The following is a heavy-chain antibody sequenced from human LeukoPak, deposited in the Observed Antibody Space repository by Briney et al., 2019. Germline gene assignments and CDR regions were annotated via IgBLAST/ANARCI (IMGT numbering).Heavy chain of an antibody. Sequence: GGSLRLSCAASGFTFSSYWMHWVRQAPGKGLVWVSRINTDGSSTTYADSVKGRFTFSRDNAKNTLFLQMNSLRTEDTAVYYCARDYVSGIAGWGQGTLVTVSS. D-gene: IGHD6-13*01. CDR3: ARDYVSGIAG. CDR2: INTDGSST. CDR1: GFTFSSYW. V-gene: IGHV3-74*01. J-gene: IGHJ4*02.